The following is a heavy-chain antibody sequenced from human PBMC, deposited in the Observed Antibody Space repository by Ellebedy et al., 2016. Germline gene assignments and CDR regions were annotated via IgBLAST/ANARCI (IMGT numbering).Heavy chain of an antibody. J-gene: IGHJ4*02. CDR1: GYTFTSYG. CDR3: ARDSGYYDSREEYYYFDY. CDR2: ISAYNGNT. D-gene: IGHD3-22*01. V-gene: IGHV1-18*01. Sequence: ASVKVSCXASGYTFTSYGISWVRQAPGQGLEWMGWISAYNGNTNYAQKLQGRVTMTTDTSTSTAYMELRSLRSDDTAVYYCARDSGYYDSREEYYYFDYWGQGTLVTVSS.